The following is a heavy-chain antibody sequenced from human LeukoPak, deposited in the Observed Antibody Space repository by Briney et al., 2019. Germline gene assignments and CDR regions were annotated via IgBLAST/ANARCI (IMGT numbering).Heavy chain of an antibody. CDR1: GFTFSSYA. V-gene: IGHV3-66*01. CDR3: ARLRRELMIVVVSYYFDY. CDR2: IYSGGST. D-gene: IGHD3-22*01. Sequence: PGRSLRLSCAASGFTFSSYAMHWVRQAPGKGLEWVSVIYSGGSTYYADSVKGRFTISRDNSKNTLYLQMNSLRAEDTAVYYCARLRRELMIVVVSYYFDYWGQGTLVTVSS. J-gene: IGHJ4*02.